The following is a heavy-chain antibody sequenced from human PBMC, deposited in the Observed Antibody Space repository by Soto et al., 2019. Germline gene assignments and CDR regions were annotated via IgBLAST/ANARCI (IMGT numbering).Heavy chain of an antibody. J-gene: IGHJ6*02. Sequence: SQTHSLPCVISGCSISSNTAGWNWIRRSPSRGLEWLGRTFYRSKWYNDYAVCLEGRISINADTSMDQFSLQLNSVTPEDTAVYYFARVEYTESWYYHGMDVWGQGTTVTVYS. V-gene: IGHV6-1*01. CDR3: ARVEYTESWYYHGMDV. D-gene: IGHD2-2*02. CDR1: GCSISSNTAG. CDR2: TFYRSKWYN.